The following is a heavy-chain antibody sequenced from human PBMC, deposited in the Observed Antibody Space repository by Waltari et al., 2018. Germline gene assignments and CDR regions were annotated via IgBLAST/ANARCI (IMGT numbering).Heavy chain of an antibody. CDR1: GFTFSRYR. V-gene: IGHV3-21*01. Sequence: EVVLVESGGGLVKPGGSLRLSGAASGFTFSRYRINWVRRAPGQGMEWVSSISSSSSYIYYADSVKGRFTISRDNAKNSLYLQMNSLRAEDTAVYYCARPATAYCGGDCYENWFDPWGQGTLVTVSS. CDR3: ARPATAYCGGDCYENWFDP. CDR2: ISSSSSYI. D-gene: IGHD2-21*01. J-gene: IGHJ5*02.